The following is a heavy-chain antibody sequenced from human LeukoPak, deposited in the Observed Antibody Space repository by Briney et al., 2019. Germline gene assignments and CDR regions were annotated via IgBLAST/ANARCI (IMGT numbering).Heavy chain of an antibody. J-gene: IGHJ5*02. CDR1: GFSFSDFY. D-gene: IGHD3-10*01. Sequence: GGSLRLSCAASGFSFSDFYMSWIRQAPGKGLEWISDLSSRGTNIYYADSVKGRFTISRDNAKNSLYLQMNSLRAEDTALYYCAKDGCYYGSGSYSQPWFDPWGQGTLVTVSS. CDR2: LSSRGTNI. CDR3: AKDGCYYGSGSYSQPWFDP. V-gene: IGHV3-11*01.